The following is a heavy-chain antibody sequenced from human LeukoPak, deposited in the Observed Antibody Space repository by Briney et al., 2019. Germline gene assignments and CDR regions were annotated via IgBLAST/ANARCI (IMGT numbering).Heavy chain of an antibody. V-gene: IGHV4-59*11. J-gene: IGHJ4*02. CDR2: IYYSGST. CDR1: DGSISTHY. D-gene: IGHD6-13*01. CDR3: ARDAASYFDY. Sequence: SETLSLTCTVSDGSISTHYWSWIRQPPGKGLEWIGYIYYSGSTDYNPSLKSRVTISLDKSKNQFSLKLSSVNAADTAVYYCARDAASYFDYWGQGALVTVSS.